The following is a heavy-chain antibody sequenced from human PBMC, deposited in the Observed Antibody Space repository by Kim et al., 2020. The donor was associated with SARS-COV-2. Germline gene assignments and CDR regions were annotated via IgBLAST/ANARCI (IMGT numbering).Heavy chain of an antibody. CDR2: INAGTGYA. CDR3: ARSWRDLLPDY. Sequence: ASVKVSCKASGYTFTSFAMNWVRQAPGQGLEWMGWINAGTGYAKYSQNFQGRVTITRDTSASTAYMELNSLRSEDTAVYFCARSWRDLLPDYWGQGTLVTVSS. J-gene: IGHJ4*02. D-gene: IGHD1-26*01. V-gene: IGHV1-3*01. CDR1: GYTFTSFA.